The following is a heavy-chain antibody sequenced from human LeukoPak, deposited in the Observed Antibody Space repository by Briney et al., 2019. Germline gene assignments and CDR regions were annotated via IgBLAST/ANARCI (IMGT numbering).Heavy chain of an antibody. CDR2: IKQDGSEK. CDR3: TRDSAGNDY. J-gene: IGHJ4*02. Sequence: GGSLRLSCAASGFTFSTYWMSWVRQAPGKGLEWVANIKQDGSEKYYVDSVKGRFTISRDNAKNSLYLQMNSLRAEDTAMYYCTRDSAGNDYWGQGTLVTVSS. D-gene: IGHD6-13*01. V-gene: IGHV3-7*01. CDR1: GFTFSTYW.